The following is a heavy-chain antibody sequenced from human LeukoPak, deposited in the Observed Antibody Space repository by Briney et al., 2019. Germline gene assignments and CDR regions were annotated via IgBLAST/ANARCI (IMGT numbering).Heavy chain of an antibody. CDR3: ARGALAAKYYFDY. V-gene: IGHV4-59*11. CDR1: GGSITPLY. J-gene: IGHJ4*02. D-gene: IGHD3-3*02. CDR2: IYDSGAA. Sequence: SETLSLTCTVSGGSITPLYWSWIRQPPGKGLEFIGYIYDSGAANYNPSRKCRVTLSVDTSKNQFSLKLSSVTAADTAVYYWARGALAAKYYFDYWGQGTLVTVSS.